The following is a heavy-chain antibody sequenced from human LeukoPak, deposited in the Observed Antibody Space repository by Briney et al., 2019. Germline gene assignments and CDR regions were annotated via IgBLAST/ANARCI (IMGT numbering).Heavy chain of an antibody. CDR2: ISSTSSTI. CDR1: GLTFSSYS. CDR3: ARDKPSSGSAWFDP. V-gene: IGHV3-48*02. D-gene: IGHD6-19*01. Sequence: GGSLTLSCAASGLTFSSYSMNWDRQPPGNGLEWVSYISSTSSTIYYADSVKGRFTISRDNAKNSLYLQMNSLRDEDTAVYYCARDKPSSGSAWFDPWGQGTLVTVSS. J-gene: IGHJ5*02.